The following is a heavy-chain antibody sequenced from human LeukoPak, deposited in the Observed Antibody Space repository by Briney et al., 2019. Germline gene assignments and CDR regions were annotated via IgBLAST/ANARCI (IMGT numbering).Heavy chain of an antibody. V-gene: IGHV1-2*02. CDR2: INPNSGDT. D-gene: IGHD3-3*01. CDR3: ARDFSIYGNAFDI. CDR1: GYTFTGYY. Sequence: ASVKVSCKASGYTFTGYYMHWVRQAPGQGLEWMGWINPNSGDTNYAQKLQGRVTMTTDTSTSTAYMELRSLRSDDTAVYYCARDFSIYGNAFDIWGQGTMVTVSS. J-gene: IGHJ3*02.